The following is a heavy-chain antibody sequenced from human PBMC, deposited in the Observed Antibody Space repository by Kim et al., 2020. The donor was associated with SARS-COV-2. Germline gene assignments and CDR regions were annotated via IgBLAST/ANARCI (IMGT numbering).Heavy chain of an antibody. D-gene: IGHD6-19*01. CDR3: ARGLWAPYSSGWEDAFDI. J-gene: IGHJ3*02. Sequence: GGSLRLSCAASGFTFSSYDMHWVRQATGTGLELVSAIGTAGDTYSPGSVKGRFPLSRANAKNSLYLQMNSLRAGDTAVYYCARGLWAPYSSGWEDAFDIWGQGTMVTVSS. V-gene: IGHV3-13*01. CDR1: GFTFSSYD. CDR2: IGTAGDT.